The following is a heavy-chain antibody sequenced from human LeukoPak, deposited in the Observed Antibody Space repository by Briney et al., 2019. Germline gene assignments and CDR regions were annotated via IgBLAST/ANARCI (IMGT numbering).Heavy chain of an antibody. CDR1: GGSFSGYY. Sequence: SETLSLTCAVYGGSFSGYYWSWIRQPPGKGLEWIGEINHSGSTNYNPSLKSRVTISVDTSKNQFSLKLSSVTAADTAVYYCARLVVPAASNWFDPWGQGTLVTVSS. CDR3: ARLVVPAASNWFDP. CDR2: INHSGST. D-gene: IGHD2-2*01. J-gene: IGHJ5*02. V-gene: IGHV4-34*01.